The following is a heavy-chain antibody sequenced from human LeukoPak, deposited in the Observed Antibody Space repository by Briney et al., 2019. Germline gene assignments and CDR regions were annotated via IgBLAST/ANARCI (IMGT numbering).Heavy chain of an antibody. CDR2: ISYDGSNK. CDR1: EFTFSSYD. J-gene: IGHJ4*02. D-gene: IGHD6-25*01. CDR3: ARQAATLDY. V-gene: IGHV3-30*04. Sequence: GGSLRLSCAASEFTFSSYDIHWVRQAPGKGLEWVAAISYDGSNKYYADSVKGRFTISRDNSINTLYLQMNSLRPEDTAVYFCARQAATLDYWGQGTLVTVSS.